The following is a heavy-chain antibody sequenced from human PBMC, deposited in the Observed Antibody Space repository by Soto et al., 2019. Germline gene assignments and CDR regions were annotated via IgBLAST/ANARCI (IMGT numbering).Heavy chain of an antibody. D-gene: IGHD6-19*01. J-gene: IGHJ3*02. Sequence: ASVKVSCKASGYTFTGYYMHWVRQAPGQGLEWMGWINPNSGGTNYAQKFQGWVTMTRDTSISTAYMELSRMRSDDTAVYYCARARQWLGTSACDMWGQGTMVTDSS. CDR2: INPNSGGT. CDR3: ARARQWLGTSACDM. V-gene: IGHV1-2*04. CDR1: GYTFTGYY.